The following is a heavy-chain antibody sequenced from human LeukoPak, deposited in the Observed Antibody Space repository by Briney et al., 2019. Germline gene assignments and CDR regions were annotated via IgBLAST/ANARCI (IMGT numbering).Heavy chain of an antibody. D-gene: IGHD5-24*01. CDR1: GYTFSSYD. CDR2: LNPNSGNT. CDR3: ARIGDGYGDYFDY. V-gene: IGHV1-8*01. Sequence: ASVKVSCKASGYTFSSYDINWVRQATGQGLEWMGWLNPNSGNTGYAQKFQGRVTMTRNTSISTAYMELSSLRSEDTAVYYCARIGDGYGDYFDYWGQGTLVTVSS. J-gene: IGHJ4*02.